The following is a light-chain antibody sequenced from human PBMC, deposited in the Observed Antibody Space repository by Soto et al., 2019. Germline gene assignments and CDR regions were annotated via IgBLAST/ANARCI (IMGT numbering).Light chain of an antibody. J-gene: IGLJ1*01. CDR3: SSYTSSSTLV. V-gene: IGLV2-14*03. CDR1: SSDVGGYKY. Sequence: QSVLTQPASVSGSPGQSITISCTGTSSDVGGYKYVSWYQQYPAKAPKLMIYDVSNRPSGVSNRFSGSKSGNTASLTISGLQADDVADYDCSSYTSSSTLVFGTGTKATVL. CDR2: DVS.